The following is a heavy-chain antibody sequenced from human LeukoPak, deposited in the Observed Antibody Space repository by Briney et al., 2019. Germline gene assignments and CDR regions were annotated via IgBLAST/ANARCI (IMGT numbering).Heavy chain of an antibody. D-gene: IGHD3-3*01. CDR2: INPDGTKT. J-gene: IGHJ5*02. CDR1: GFTFTRFW. V-gene: IGHV3-7*01. Sequence: GGSLRLSCAASGFTFTRFWLTWVRQSPGKGLEWVANINPDGTKTTYVDSVEGRFAISRDNARNSVFLLMTSLRAEDTAMYYCATAPASVDSSWGQGTLVAVSS. CDR3: ATAPASVDSS.